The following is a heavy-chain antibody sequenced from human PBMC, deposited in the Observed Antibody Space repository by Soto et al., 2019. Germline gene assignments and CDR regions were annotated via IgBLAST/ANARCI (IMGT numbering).Heavy chain of an antibody. CDR3: AKDLHLDDLWSDFDY. CDR2: ISGSGGST. Sequence: PGGSLRLSCAASGFTFSSYAMSWVRQAPGKGLEWVSAISGSGGSTYYADSVKGRFTISRDNSKNTLYLQMNSLRAEDTAVYYCAKDLHLDDLWSDFDYWGQGTLVTVSS. D-gene: IGHD3-10*01. CDR1: GFTFSSYA. J-gene: IGHJ4*02. V-gene: IGHV3-23*01.